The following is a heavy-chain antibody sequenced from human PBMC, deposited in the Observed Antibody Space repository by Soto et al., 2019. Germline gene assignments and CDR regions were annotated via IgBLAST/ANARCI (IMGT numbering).Heavy chain of an antibody. CDR2: ISAKNGNT. Sequence: ASVKVSCKTSGYTFSDYGISWVRQAPGQGLEWMGWISAKNGNTNFAQKFRGRVTMITDTSTNTVYMELRNLRLGDTAVYYCAREPPETPPDYWGQGTLVTVSS. J-gene: IGHJ4*02. CDR3: AREPPETPPDY. V-gene: IGHV1-18*01. CDR1: GYTFSDYG.